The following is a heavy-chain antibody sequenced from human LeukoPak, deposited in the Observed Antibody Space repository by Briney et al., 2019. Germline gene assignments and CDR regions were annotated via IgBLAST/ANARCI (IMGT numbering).Heavy chain of an antibody. CDR3: AIESSSSDYYYGMDV. J-gene: IGHJ6*02. CDR1: GGSFSGYY. V-gene: IGHV4-34*01. D-gene: IGHD6-6*01. Sequence: SETLSLTCAVYGGSFSGYYWSRIRQPPGKGLEWIGEINHSGSINYNPSLKSRVTISVDTSKNQFSLKLSSVTAADTAVYYCAIESSSSDYYYGMDVWGQGTTVTVSS. CDR2: INHSGSI.